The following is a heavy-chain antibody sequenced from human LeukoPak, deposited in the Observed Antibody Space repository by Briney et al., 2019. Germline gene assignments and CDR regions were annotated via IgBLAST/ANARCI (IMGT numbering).Heavy chain of an antibody. Sequence: GGSLRLSCAASGFTFSSYDMHWVRQAPGRGLEWVAFIRYDGSNKYYADSVKGRFTISRDNSKNTLYLQMNSLRAEDTAVYYCAKGRLQIDYWGQGTLVTVSS. J-gene: IGHJ4*02. CDR3: AKGRLQIDY. D-gene: IGHD4-11*01. CDR2: IRYDGSNK. CDR1: GFTFSSYD. V-gene: IGHV3-30*02.